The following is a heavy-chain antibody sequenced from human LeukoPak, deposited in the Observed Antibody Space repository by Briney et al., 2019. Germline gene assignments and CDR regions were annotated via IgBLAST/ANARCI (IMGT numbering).Heavy chain of an antibody. CDR3: AREYYDSNKAPAFDI. D-gene: IGHD3-22*01. CDR2: IYTSGTT. J-gene: IGHJ3*02. Sequence: PSGTLSLTCTVSGGAISSGSYYWSWIRQSAGNGLEWIGRIYTSGTTNSNPSLKSRVTMSLDTSKNQFSLKLSSVTAADTAVYYCAREYYDSNKAPAFDIWGQGTMVTVSS. CDR1: GGAISSGSYY. V-gene: IGHV4-61*02.